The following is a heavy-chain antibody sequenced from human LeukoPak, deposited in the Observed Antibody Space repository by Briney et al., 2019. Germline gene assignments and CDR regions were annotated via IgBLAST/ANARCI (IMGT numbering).Heavy chain of an antibody. V-gene: IGHV3-23*01. Sequence: PGGSLRLSCAASGFTFSSYAMSWVRQAPGKGLEWVSAISGSGYSTYYADSVKGRFTISRDNSKNTLYLQMNSLRAEDTAVYYCARASYYFGSGSYSPVDYWGQGTLVTVSS. CDR2: ISGSGYST. CDR1: GFTFSSYA. D-gene: IGHD3-10*01. CDR3: ARASYYFGSGSYSPVDY. J-gene: IGHJ4*02.